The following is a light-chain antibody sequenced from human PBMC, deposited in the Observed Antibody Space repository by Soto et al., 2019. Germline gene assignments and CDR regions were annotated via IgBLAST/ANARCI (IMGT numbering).Light chain of an antibody. CDR1: SSYVGGYNT. CDR2: EVT. CDR3: SSYTRSNNLV. Sequence: QSALTQPASVSGSPGQSITISCTGTSSYVGGYNTVSWYQHHPGRGPKLIIYEVTVRPSGVSNRFSGSKSGNTASLTISGLQAEDEADYWCSSYTRSNNLVFGGGT. J-gene: IGLJ3*02. V-gene: IGLV2-14*01.